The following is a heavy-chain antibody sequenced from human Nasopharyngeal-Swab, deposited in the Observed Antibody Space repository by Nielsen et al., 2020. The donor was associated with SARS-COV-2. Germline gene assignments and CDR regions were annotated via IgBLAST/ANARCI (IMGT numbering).Heavy chain of an antibody. CDR2: IRSKANSYAT. J-gene: IGHJ4*02. Sequence: VRQMPGKGLEWVSRIRSKANSYATAYAASVKGRFTISRDDSKNTAYLQMNSLKTEDTAVYYCTSIGPGYSGYDWGYVGYWGQGTLVTVSS. CDR3: TSIGPGYSGYDWGYVGY. V-gene: IGHV3-73*01. D-gene: IGHD5-12*01.